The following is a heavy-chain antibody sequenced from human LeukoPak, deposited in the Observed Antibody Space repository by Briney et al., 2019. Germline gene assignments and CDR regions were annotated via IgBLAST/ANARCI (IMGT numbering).Heavy chain of an antibody. V-gene: IGHV3-21*01. D-gene: IGHD2-2*03. Sequence: GGSLRLSCAASGFTFSSYSMNWVRQAPGKGLEWVSSISSSSSYIYYADSVKGRFTISRDNAKNSLYLQMNSLRAEDTAVYYCARDGYCSSTSCYPGAASWGQGTLVTVSS. J-gene: IGHJ5*02. CDR3: ARDGYCSSTSCYPGAAS. CDR1: GFTFSSYS. CDR2: ISSSSSYI.